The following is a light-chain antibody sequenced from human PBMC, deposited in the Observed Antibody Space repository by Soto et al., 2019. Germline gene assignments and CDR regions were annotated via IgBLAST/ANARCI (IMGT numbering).Light chain of an antibody. V-gene: IGKV3-11*01. CDR1: QSDRSY. Sequence: EIVLTQSPATRSLSPGERATLSCRASQSDRSYLNWYQQKPGQAPRLLIHETSNRATGIPDRFTGSGSGTDFTLTISSLEPEDFAVYHCQQWSDWPPTFGGGTKVEI. J-gene: IGKJ4*01. CDR2: ETS. CDR3: QQWSDWPPT.